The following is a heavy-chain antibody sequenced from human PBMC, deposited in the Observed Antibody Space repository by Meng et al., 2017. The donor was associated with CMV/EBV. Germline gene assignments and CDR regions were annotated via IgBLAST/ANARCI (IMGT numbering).Heavy chain of an antibody. CDR1: VFTVSNNY. Sequence: QLVESGGGLIQPGGSLRLSCAASVFTVSNNYMRWFRQAPGKGLEWVSLIYSEGTTDYADSVKGRFTISRDNSKNTLYLQMNSLRAEDTAVYYCARDGNYHGVWGQGTLVTVLL. CDR2: IYSEGTT. CDR3: ARDGNYHGV. V-gene: IGHV3-53*01. J-gene: IGHJ4*02. D-gene: IGHD1-7*01.